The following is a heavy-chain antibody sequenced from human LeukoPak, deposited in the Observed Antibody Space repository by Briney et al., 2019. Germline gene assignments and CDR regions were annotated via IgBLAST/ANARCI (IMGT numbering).Heavy chain of an antibody. CDR2: ISYDGSNK. Sequence: GGSLRLSCAASGFTFSSYGMHWVRQAPGKGLEWVAVISYDGSNKYYADSVKGRFTISRDNSKNTLYLQTNSLRAEDTAVYYCARDLGQLYYFDYWGQGTLVTVSS. CDR3: ARDLGQLYYFDY. D-gene: IGHD3-16*01. V-gene: IGHV3-30*03. CDR1: GFTFSSYG. J-gene: IGHJ4*02.